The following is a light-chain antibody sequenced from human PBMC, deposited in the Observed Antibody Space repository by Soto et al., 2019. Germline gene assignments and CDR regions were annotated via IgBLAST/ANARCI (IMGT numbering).Light chain of an antibody. J-gene: IGKJ5*01. CDR2: DAS. Sequence: EIVVTQSPGILYLSPGDRATLSCRASQTISSGFLAWYQQKVGQAPRLLIYDASNRATGVPDRFSGSGSGTDFSLTISRLEPEDFAVYHCQQYSSSPRTFGQGTRLEIK. CDR1: QTISSGF. V-gene: IGKV3-20*01. CDR3: QQYSSSPRT.